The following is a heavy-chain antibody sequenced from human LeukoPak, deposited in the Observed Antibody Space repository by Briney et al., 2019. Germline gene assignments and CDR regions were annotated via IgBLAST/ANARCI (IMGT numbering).Heavy chain of an antibody. D-gene: IGHD2-15*01. J-gene: IGHJ4*02. V-gene: IGHV3-15*01. CDR1: AFTFSNAW. Sequence: SGGSLRLSCAASAFTFSNAWMNWVRQAPGKGLEWVGRIKSKTDGGRTDYAAPVKGRFTISRDDSKNTLYLQMNSLKTEDTAVYYCTTEERVSSGYCSGGSCYIDYWGQGTLVTVSS. CDR2: IKSKTDGGRT. CDR3: TTEERVSSGYCSGGSCYIDY.